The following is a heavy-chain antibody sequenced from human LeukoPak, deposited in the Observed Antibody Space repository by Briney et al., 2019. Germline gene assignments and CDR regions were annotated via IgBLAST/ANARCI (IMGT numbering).Heavy chain of an antibody. CDR2: VSGGGGST. Sequence: GGSLRLSCAASGFTFNSYAMSWVRQAPGKGLEWVSIVSGGGGSTYYADSVKGRFTISRDNSKNTLYLQMNSLRAEDTAVYYCVRGNYYGMDLWGQGTTVTVSS. J-gene: IGHJ6*02. CDR3: VRGNYYGMDL. V-gene: IGHV3-23*01. CDR1: GFTFNSYA.